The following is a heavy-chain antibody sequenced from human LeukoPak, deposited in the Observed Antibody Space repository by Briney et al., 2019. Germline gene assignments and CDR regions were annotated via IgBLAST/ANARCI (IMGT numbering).Heavy chain of an antibody. J-gene: IGHJ6*03. CDR1: GFTLDDYA. V-gene: IGHV3-9*01. Sequence: GGSLRLSCGASGFTLDDYAMLWVPQAPRKGLEGVSGISWNSGGIGYADSVKGRFTISRDNAKNSLYLQMNSPRAEDTALYYCAKVSIAAAATRYYYYYMDVWGKGTTVTVSS. D-gene: IGHD6-13*01. CDR3: AKVSIAAAATRYYYYYMDV. CDR2: ISWNSGGI.